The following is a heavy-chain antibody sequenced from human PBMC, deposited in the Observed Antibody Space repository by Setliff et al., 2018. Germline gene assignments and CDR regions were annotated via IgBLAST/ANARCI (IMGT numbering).Heavy chain of an antibody. CDR3: ATWTGKYHDY. CDR2: ISKDGDRT. CDR1: GFPFSTYA. Sequence: PGGSLRLSCAASGFPFSTYAMHWVRQPPGKRLEYVSAISKDGDRTYYADSVKGRFTISRDNSKHTLYLQMGSLRPEDMAVYYCATWTGKYHDYWGQGTLVTVSS. J-gene: IGHJ4*02. D-gene: IGHD2-2*01. V-gene: IGHV3-64*02.